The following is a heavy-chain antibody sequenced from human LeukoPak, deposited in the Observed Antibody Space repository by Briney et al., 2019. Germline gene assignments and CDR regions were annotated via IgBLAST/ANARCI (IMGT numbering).Heavy chain of an antibody. J-gene: IGHJ3*02. CDR2: VFYTGST. CDR1: GDSMSVYF. Sequence: SETLSLTCTVPGDSMSVYFGISIGQPPGKGREYIGDVFYTGSTKYNPSLKSRVSISVDTSQKQSSLKVRSVTAADTTVYYIAPQLDQIYKTGTGYYRAFDIWGPGTMVAVSP. D-gene: IGHD3-9*01. V-gene: IGHV4-59*03. CDR3: APQLDQIYKTGTGYYRAFDI.